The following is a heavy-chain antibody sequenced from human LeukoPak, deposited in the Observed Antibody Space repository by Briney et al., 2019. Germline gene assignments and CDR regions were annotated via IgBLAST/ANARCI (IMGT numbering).Heavy chain of an antibody. Sequence: GGSLRLSCAASGFTFSTYAMTWVRQAPGKGLEWVSLISGTGGSTYYADSVKGRFTISRDISKNTLHLQMNSLRAEDTAVYYCAKVASIAAAGEFGSWGQGTLVTVSS. V-gene: IGHV3-23*01. CDR2: ISGTGGST. CDR3: AKVASIAAAGEFGS. J-gene: IGHJ4*02. D-gene: IGHD6-13*01. CDR1: GFTFSTYA.